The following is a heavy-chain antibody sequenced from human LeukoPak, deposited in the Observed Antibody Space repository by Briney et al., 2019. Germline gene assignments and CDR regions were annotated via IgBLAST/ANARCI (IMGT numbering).Heavy chain of an antibody. D-gene: IGHD1-26*01. V-gene: IGHV3-15*01. CDR1: GFTFSNAW. Sequence: GGSLRLSCAASGFTFSNAWMSWVRQAPGKGLEWVGRIKSKTDGGTTDYAAPVKGRFTISRDDSKNTLYLQMNSLKTEDTAVYYCTTPPQWELRRYDYWGQGTLVTVSS. CDR3: TTPPQWELRRYDY. CDR2: IKSKTDGGTT. J-gene: IGHJ4*02.